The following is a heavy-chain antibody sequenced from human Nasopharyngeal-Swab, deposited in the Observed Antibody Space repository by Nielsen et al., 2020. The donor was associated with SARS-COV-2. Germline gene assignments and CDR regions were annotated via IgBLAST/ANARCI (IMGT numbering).Heavy chain of an antibody. CDR3: ARDMGGYGIEDYYYYYGMDV. Sequence: SVKVSCKASGGTFSSYAISWVRQAPGQGLEWMGRIIPILGIANYAQKFQGRVTITADKSTSTAYMELSSLRSEDTAVYYCARDMGGYGIEDYYYYYGMDVWGQGTTVTVSS. CDR2: IIPILGIA. CDR1: GGTFSSYA. V-gene: IGHV1-69*04. D-gene: IGHD5-12*01. J-gene: IGHJ6*02.